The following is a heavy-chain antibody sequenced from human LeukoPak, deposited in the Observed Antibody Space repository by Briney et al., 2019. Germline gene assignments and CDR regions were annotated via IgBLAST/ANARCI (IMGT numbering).Heavy chain of an antibody. Sequence: ASVKVSCKASGYTFTGYFMHWVRQAPGQGLECMGWINPNSGGTHYAQKFQGRVTMTRDTSINTAYMELSSLRSEDTAVYYCARDRGSSGYYSYYFDYWGQGTLVTVSS. V-gene: IGHV1-2*02. CDR3: ARDRGSSGYYSYYFDY. CDR2: INPNSGGT. D-gene: IGHD3-22*01. CDR1: GYTFTGYF. J-gene: IGHJ4*02.